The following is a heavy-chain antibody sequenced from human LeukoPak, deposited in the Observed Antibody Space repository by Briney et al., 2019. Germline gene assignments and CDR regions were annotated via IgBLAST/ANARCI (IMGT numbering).Heavy chain of an antibody. CDR1: GGTFSSYA. Sequence: SVKVSCKASGGTFSSYAISWVRQAPGQGLEWMGRIIPILGIANHAQKFQGRVTITADKSTSTAYMELSSLRSEDTAVYYCADDSRQLDAFDIWGQGTMVTVSS. CDR2: IIPILGIA. D-gene: IGHD3-22*01. CDR3: ADDSRQLDAFDI. J-gene: IGHJ3*02. V-gene: IGHV1-69*04.